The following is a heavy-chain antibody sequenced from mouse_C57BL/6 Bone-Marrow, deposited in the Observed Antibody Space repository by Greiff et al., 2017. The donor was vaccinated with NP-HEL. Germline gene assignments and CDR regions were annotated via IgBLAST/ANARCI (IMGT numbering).Heavy chain of an antibody. CDR1: GFSLTSYG. D-gene: IGHD1-1*01. V-gene: IGHV2-6-1*01. J-gene: IGHJ4*01. CDR2: IWSDGST. Sequence: VKLQESGPGLVAPSQSLSITCTVSGFSLTSYGVHWVRQPPGKGLEWLVVIWSDGSTTYNSALKSRLSISKDNSKSQVFLKMNSLQTDDTAMYYCARHTYYYGSGYELDYWGQGTSVTVSS. CDR3: ARHTYYYGSGYELDY.